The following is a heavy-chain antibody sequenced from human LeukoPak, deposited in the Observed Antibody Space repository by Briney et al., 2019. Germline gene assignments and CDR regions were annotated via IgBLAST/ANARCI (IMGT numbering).Heavy chain of an antibody. J-gene: IGHJ6*02. CDR2: ISAYNGNT. V-gene: IGHV1-18*04. Sequence: ASVKVSCKASGYTFTSYGISWVRQAPGQGLEWMGWISAYNGNTNYAQKLQGRVTMTTDTSTSTAYMELRSLRSDDTAVYYCXXVQGYYYYYGMDVWGQGTTVTVSS. CDR1: GYTFTSYG. CDR3: XXVQGYYYYYGMDV.